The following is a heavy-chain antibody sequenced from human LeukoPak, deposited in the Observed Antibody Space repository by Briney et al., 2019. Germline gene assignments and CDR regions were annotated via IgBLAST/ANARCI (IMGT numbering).Heavy chain of an antibody. CDR3: ARGLVVPAAPVGWYFDL. D-gene: IGHD2-2*01. V-gene: IGHV4-31*03. Sequence: SETLSLTCTVSGGSISSGGYYWSWIRQHPGKGLEWIGYIYYSGSTYYNPSLKSRVTIPVDTSKNQFSLKLSSVTAADTAVYYCARGLVVPAAPVGWYFDLWGRGTLVTVSS. CDR1: GGSISSGGYY. CDR2: IYYSGST. J-gene: IGHJ2*01.